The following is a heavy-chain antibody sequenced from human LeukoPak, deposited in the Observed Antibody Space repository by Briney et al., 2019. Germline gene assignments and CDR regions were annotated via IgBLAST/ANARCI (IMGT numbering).Heavy chain of an antibody. D-gene: IGHD6-13*01. CDR2: IYHSGST. Sequence: SETLSLTCTVSGGSISSGDYYWSWIRQPPGKGLEWIGYIYHSGSTYYNPSLKSRVTISVDRSKNQFSLKLSSVTAADTAVYYCARGGIAAALNWFDPWGQGTLVTVSS. CDR3: ARGGIAAALNWFDP. V-gene: IGHV4-30-2*01. CDR1: GGSISSGDYY. J-gene: IGHJ5*02.